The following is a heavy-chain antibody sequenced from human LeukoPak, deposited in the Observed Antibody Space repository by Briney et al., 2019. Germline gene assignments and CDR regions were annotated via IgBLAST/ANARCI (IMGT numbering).Heavy chain of an antibody. CDR2: INHSGST. CDR3: ARGGYYYDSSGSPPHY. J-gene: IGHJ4*02. CDR1: GGSFSGYY. Sequence: PSETLSLTCAVYGGSFSGYYWSWIRQPPGKGLEWIGEINHSGSTNYNPSLKSRVTISVDTSKNQFSLKLSSVTAAGTAVYYCARGGYYYDSSGSPPHYWGQGTLVTVSS. V-gene: IGHV4-34*01. D-gene: IGHD3-22*01.